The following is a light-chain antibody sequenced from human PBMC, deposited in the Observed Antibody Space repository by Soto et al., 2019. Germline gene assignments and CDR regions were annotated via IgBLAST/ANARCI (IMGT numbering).Light chain of an antibody. CDR3: TSYTRISTYV. V-gene: IGLV2-14*01. J-gene: IGLJ1*01. CDR2: DVT. CDR1: SIDVGAYNY. Sequence: QSALTQPASVSGPPGESITISCTGTSIDVGAYNYVSWYQHHPGKAPRLVIYDVTNRPSGISDRFSGSKSGNTASLTISGLLAEDEADYYCTSYTRISTYVFGTGTKLTVL.